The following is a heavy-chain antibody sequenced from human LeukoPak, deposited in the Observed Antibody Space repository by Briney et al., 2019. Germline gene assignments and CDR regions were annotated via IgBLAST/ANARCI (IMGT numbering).Heavy chain of an antibody. Sequence: GGSLRLSCTASGFTFCDYAMSWVRQAPGKGREWVSGISGSGGTTYYADSVKGRFTISRDHSKNPLYLQMNRLRAEETAVYYCAKETYCRTTSCGNGMDVWGQGTKVNVSS. D-gene: IGHD2-2*01. V-gene: IGHV3-23*01. J-gene: IGHJ6*02. CDR3: AKETYCRTTSCGNGMDV. CDR2: ISGSGGTT. CDR1: GFTFCDYA.